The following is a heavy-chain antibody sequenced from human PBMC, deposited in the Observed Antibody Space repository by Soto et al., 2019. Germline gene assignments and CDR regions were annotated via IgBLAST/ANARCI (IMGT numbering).Heavy chain of an antibody. CDR1: GGSISSYY. CDR2: IYYSGST. Sequence: QVQLQESGPGLVKPSETLSLTCTVSGGSISSYYWCWIRKPPGMGLEWIGCIYYSGSTNYNPSLKSRVTISVHTSKNQFPLKLSSVTSAYPAVYYCARHHDSWCQGTLVTVSS. V-gene: IGHV4-59*08. J-gene: IGHJ4*02. CDR3: ARHHDS.